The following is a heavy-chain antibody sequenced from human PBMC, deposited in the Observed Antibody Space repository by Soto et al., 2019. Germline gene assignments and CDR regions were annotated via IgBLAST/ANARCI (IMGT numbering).Heavy chain of an antibody. CDR1: GFTLSNAC. V-gene: IGHV3-15*07. Sequence: EVQLVESGGGLVKPGGSLRLSCAASGFTLSNACMNWVRQAPGKGLEWVGRIKSKADDGTTDYAANVKGRITISRNDSKNTLYLQMNRLKTEDTAAYYCTTGDITIFGVVLQRHYFDYWCQGTLVTVSA. CDR3: TTGDITIFGVVLQRHYFDY. D-gene: IGHD3-3*01. J-gene: IGHJ4*02. CDR2: IKSKADDGTT.